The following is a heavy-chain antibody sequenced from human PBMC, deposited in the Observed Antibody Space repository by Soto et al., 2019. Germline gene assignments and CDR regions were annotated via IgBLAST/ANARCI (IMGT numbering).Heavy chain of an antibody. CDR1: GGSISTGGYY. CDR2: IYNSATT. Sequence: QVQLQESGPGLVKPSQTLSLTCTVSGGSISTGGYYWSWIRQHPGKGLVWIGYIYNSATTYYNPSLKSRVTITVDTSKNQFSLKLRSVTVAYTAVYYCATDPAPWGQGALVTVSS. CDR3: ATDPAP. J-gene: IGHJ5*02. V-gene: IGHV4-31*03.